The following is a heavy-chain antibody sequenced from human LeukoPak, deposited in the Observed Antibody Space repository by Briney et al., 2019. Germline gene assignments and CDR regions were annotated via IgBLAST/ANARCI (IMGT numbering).Heavy chain of an antibody. D-gene: IGHD1-26*01. J-gene: IGHJ4*02. V-gene: IGHV4-34*01. CDR2: INHSGST. CDR3: ARGEVGANYYFDY. CDR1: GGSFSGYY. Sequence: SETLSLTCAVYGGSFSGYYWSWIRQPPGKGLEWIGEINHSGSTNYNPSLKSRVTISVDTSKNQFSLKLSSVTAADTAVYYCARGEVGANYYFDYWGQGTLVTASS.